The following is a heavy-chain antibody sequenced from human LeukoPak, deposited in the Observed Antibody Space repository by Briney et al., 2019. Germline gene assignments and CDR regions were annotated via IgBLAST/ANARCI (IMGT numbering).Heavy chain of an antibody. Sequence: GGSLRLSCAASRFTFSSYGMHWVRHAPGKGLEWVAVIWYDGSNKYYADSVKGRFTISRDNSKNTLYLQMNSLRAEDTAVYYCARETLECTHGVCYLTYFDYWGQGTLVTVSS. D-gene: IGHD2-8*01. V-gene: IGHV3-33*01. CDR1: RFTFSSYG. CDR2: IWYDGSNK. CDR3: ARETLECTHGVCYLTYFDY. J-gene: IGHJ4*02.